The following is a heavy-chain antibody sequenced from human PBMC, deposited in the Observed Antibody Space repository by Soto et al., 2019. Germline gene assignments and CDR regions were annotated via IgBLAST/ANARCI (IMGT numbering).Heavy chain of an antibody. J-gene: IGHJ4*02. CDR3: ARGLHYDSISLDDY. D-gene: IGHD3-22*01. V-gene: IGHV1-69*02. CDR1: GGTFSSYT. CDR2: IIPILGIA. Sequence: QVQLVQSGAEVKKPGSSAKVSCKASGGTFSSYTISWVRQAPGQGLEWMGRIIPILGIANYAQKFQGRVTITADKSTSTAYMELSSLRSEDTAVYYCARGLHYDSISLDDYWGQGTLVTVSS.